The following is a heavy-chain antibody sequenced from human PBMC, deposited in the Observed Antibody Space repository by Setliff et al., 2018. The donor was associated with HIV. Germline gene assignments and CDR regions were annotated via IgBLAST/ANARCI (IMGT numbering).Heavy chain of an antibody. J-gene: IGHJ3*02. CDR2: IGVAGDT. Sequence: LRLSCAASGFTFSEYEMHWVRQGARTGLEWVSAIGVAGDTFYGGSVKGRFTTSRENAKDSFYLQMNSLGAGDTAVYYCAREVHGSGTKAFDIWGQGTTVTVSS. CDR3: AREVHGSGTKAFDI. D-gene: IGHD3-10*01. V-gene: IGHV3-13*01. CDR1: GFTFSEYE.